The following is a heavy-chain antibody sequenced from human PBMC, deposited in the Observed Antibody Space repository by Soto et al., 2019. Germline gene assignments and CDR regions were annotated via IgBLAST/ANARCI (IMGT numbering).Heavy chain of an antibody. CDR1: GGSISSGGYY. Sequence: PSETLSLTCTVSGGSISSGGYYWSWIRQHPGKGLEWIGYIYYSGSTYYNPSLKSRVTISVDTSKNQFSLKLSSVTAADTAVYYCARDGAYDYVWGSYRIDAFDIWGQGTMVTVS. D-gene: IGHD3-16*02. J-gene: IGHJ3*02. CDR3: ARDGAYDYVWGSYRIDAFDI. V-gene: IGHV4-31*03. CDR2: IYYSGST.